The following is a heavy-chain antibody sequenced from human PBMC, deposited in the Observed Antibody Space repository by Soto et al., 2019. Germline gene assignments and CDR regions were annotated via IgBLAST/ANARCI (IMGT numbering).Heavy chain of an antibody. J-gene: IGHJ4*02. CDR2: IYHSGTT. Sequence: SETLSLTCAVSGGSIISNYWWAWIRQSPGEGLVWIGSIYHSGTTYYNPSLESRVIISVDTSESRFALRLTSVTAADSAVYYCANFPSCSSSTCLDYWGRGTLVTVSS. CDR3: ANFPSCSSSTCLDY. CDR1: GGSIISNYW. D-gene: IGHD2-15*01. V-gene: IGHV4-38-2*01.